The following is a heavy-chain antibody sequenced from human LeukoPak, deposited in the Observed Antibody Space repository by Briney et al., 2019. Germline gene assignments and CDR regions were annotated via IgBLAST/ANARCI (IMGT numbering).Heavy chain of an antibody. CDR3: ARYNDYGDYYFDY. CDR1: GGSISSYY. Sequence: SETLSLTCTVSGGSISSYYWSWIRQPPGKGLEWIGYICYSGSTNYNPSLKSRVTISVDTSKNQFSLRLSSVTAADTAVYYCARYNDYGDYYFDYWGQGTLVTVSS. J-gene: IGHJ4*02. D-gene: IGHD4-17*01. CDR2: ICYSGST. V-gene: IGHV4-59*08.